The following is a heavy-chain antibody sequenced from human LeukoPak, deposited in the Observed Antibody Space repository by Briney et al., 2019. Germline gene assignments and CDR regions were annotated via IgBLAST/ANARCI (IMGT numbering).Heavy chain of an antibody. CDR2: INPNSGGT. D-gene: IGHD3-22*01. Sequence: ASVKVSCKASGYTFTGYYMHWVRQAPGQGLEWMGWINPNSGGTNYAQKFQGWVTMTRDTSISTAYMELSRLRSDDTAVYYCAREYYDSSGQPYFDYWGQGTLVTVSS. V-gene: IGHV1-2*04. J-gene: IGHJ4*02. CDR3: AREYYDSSGQPYFDY. CDR1: GYTFTGYY.